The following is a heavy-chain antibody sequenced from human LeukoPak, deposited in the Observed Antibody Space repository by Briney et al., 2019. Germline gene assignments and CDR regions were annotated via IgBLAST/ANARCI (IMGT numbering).Heavy chain of an antibody. CDR2: IYTSGST. Sequence: PSETLSLTCTVSGGSISSYYWSWIRQPPGKGLEWIGYIYTSGSTNYNPSLKSRVTISVDTSKNQFSLKLSSVTAADTAVYYCAGHFWSVHHYYYMDVWGKGTTVTVSS. V-gene: IGHV4-4*09. J-gene: IGHJ6*03. CDR3: AGHFWSVHHYYYMDV. D-gene: IGHD3-3*02. CDR1: GGSISSYY.